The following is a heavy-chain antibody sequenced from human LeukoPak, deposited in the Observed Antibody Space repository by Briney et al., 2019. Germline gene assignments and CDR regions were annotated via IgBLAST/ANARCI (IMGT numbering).Heavy chain of an antibody. Sequence: GRSLTLSCAASGFTFNSYGMHWVRQAPGKGLEWVAVISYDGSNKYYADSVKSRFTISRDNSKNTLYLQMNSLRAEDTAVYYCAKALIFDHWGQGTLVTVSS. CDR3: AKALIFDH. V-gene: IGHV3-30*18. J-gene: IGHJ5*02. CDR1: GFTFNSYG. CDR2: ISYDGSNK.